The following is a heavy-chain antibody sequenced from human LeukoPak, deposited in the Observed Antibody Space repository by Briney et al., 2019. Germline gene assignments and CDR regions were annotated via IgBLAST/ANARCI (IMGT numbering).Heavy chain of an antibody. CDR1: GYTFTSYG. CDR2: IIPIFGTA. J-gene: IGHJ4*02. V-gene: IGHV1-69*13. Sequence: ASVKVSCKASGYTFTSYGISWVRQAPGQGLEWMGGIIPIFGTANYAQKFQGRVTITADESTSTAYMELSSLRSEDTAVYYCARDGDYAYWGQGTLVTVSS. CDR3: ARDGDYAY. D-gene: IGHD4-17*01.